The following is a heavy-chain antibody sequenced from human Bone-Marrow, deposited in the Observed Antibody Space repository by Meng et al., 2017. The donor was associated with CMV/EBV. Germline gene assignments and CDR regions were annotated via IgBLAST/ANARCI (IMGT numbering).Heavy chain of an antibody. CDR3: ARLRIPARRVQYGLDA. Sequence: ETLSLTCTVSGGPIRSAGYYWAWIRQPPGNGLEWIGSILYSGNTYYKSSLKSRLVILVDTSKNQFSLRLSSVTAADTAVYYCARLRIPARRVQYGLDAWGQGTTVTVSS. V-gene: IGHV4-39*01. CDR1: GGPIRSAGYY. D-gene: IGHD6-6*01. J-gene: IGHJ6*02. CDR2: ILYSGNT.